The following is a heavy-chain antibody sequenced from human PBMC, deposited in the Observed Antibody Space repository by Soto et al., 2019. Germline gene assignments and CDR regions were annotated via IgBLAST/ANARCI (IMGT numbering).Heavy chain of an antibody. CDR1: GFTFSSYA. Sequence: EVQLLESGGGLVQPGGSLRLSCAASGFTFSSYAMSWVRQAPGKGLEWVSAISGSGGSTYYADSVKGRFTISRDNSKNTLYLQMNSLRAEDTAAYYCAKAPYSYGDYNWFDPWGQGTLVTVSS. D-gene: IGHD4-17*01. V-gene: IGHV3-23*01. CDR2: ISGSGGST. J-gene: IGHJ5*02. CDR3: AKAPYSYGDYNWFDP.